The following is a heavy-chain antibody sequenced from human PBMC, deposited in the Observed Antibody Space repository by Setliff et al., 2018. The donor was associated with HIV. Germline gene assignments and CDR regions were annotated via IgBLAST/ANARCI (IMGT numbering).Heavy chain of an antibody. CDR1: GGSIRGYY. Sequence: TLSLTCTVSGGSIRGYYWSWIRQSAGKGVEWIGRIYDAGWTTYNPSLESRVTMSVDTSKDQFSLSLSSVTAADTAMYYCARSIYGSGSHPFDSWGQGTLVTAPQ. CDR3: ARSIYGSGSHPFDS. CDR2: IYDAGWT. J-gene: IGHJ4*02. V-gene: IGHV4-4*07. D-gene: IGHD3-10*01.